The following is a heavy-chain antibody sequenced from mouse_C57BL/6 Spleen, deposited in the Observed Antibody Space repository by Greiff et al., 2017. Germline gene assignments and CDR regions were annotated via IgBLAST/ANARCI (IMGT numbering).Heavy chain of an antibody. J-gene: IGHJ4*01. Sequence: VQLQQSGPELVKPGASVKISCKASGYAFSSSWMNWVKQRPGKGLEWIGRIYPGDGDTNYNGKFKGKATLTADKSSSTAYMQLSSLTSEDSAVYFCAPYDYVGMDYWGQGASVTVSS. V-gene: IGHV1-82*01. CDR2: IYPGDGDT. D-gene: IGHD2-4*01. CDR1: GYAFSSSW. CDR3: APYDYVGMDY.